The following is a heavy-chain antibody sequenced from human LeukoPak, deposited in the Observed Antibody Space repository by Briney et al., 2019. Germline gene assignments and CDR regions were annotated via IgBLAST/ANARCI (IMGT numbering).Heavy chain of an antibody. Sequence: GGSLRLSCVASGFTFCSYPMRCARHAREEGREGVSAISGSGGSTYYADSAKGRFTISRDNSKNTLYLQMNSLRAEDTGVYYCATLQWLVPCVDYWGQGTLVTV. CDR1: GFTFCSYP. D-gene: IGHD6-19*01. V-gene: IGHV3-23*01. CDR2: ISGSGGST. CDR3: ATLQWLVPCVDY. J-gene: IGHJ4*02.